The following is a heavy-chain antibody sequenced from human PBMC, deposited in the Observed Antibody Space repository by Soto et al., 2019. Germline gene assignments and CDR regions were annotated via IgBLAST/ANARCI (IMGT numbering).Heavy chain of an antibody. J-gene: IGHJ4*02. V-gene: IGHV3-30*14. D-gene: IGHD2-2*01. CDR1: GFTFSSYA. CDR2: ISYDGSNT. Sequence: GGSLRLSCAASGFTFSSYAMHWVRQAPGKGLEWVSVISYDGSNTYYADSVKGRFTISRDNSKNTLYLQMSSLRAEDTAVYYCVKGFLPDCSSTSCYYPYYFDYWGQGTLVTVSS. CDR3: VKGFLPDCSSTSCYYPYYFDY.